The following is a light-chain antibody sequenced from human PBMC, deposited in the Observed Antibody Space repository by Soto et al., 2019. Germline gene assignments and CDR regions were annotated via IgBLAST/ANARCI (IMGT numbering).Light chain of an antibody. Sequence: EIVMTQSPATLSVSRGERATLSCRASQSISSTLAWYQQKPGQAPRLLIYDASARATGFPARFSASGSGTEFTLTISSLQSEDFAVYYCQQYNNWPWTLGQGTKVDIK. CDR1: QSISST. J-gene: IGKJ1*01. CDR3: QQYNNWPWT. CDR2: DAS. V-gene: IGKV3-15*01.